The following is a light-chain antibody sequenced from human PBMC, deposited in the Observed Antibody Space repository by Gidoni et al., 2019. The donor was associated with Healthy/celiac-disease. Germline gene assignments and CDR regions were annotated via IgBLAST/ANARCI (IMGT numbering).Light chain of an antibody. CDR3: QQYYSTPQT. J-gene: IGKJ1*01. CDR1: QSVLYSSNNKNY. Sequence: DIVMTQYPDSMDVSLGERATSNCKSSQSVLYSSNNKNYLAGYHQKPGQPPKLLIYWASTRESGVPDRFSGSGSGTDFTLPISSLQAEDVAVYYCQQYYSTPQTFGQGTKVEIK. V-gene: IGKV4-1*01. CDR2: WAS.